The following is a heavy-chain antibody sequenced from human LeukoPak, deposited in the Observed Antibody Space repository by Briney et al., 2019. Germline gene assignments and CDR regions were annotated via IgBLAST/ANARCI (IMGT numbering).Heavy chain of an antibody. CDR2: ISYDGSNK. D-gene: IGHD1-26*01. Sequence: GGSLRLSCAASGLTFSGYAMPWVRQAPGKGLEWVAVISYDGSNKYYADSVKGRFTISRDNSKNTLYLQMNSLRAEDTAVYYCARDWELLRTGFDYWGQGTLVTVSS. CDR3: ARDWELLRTGFDY. V-gene: IGHV3-30*04. J-gene: IGHJ4*02. CDR1: GLTFSGYA.